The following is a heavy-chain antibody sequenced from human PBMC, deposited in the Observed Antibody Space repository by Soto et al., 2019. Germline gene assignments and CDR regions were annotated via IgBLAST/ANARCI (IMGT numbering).Heavy chain of an antibody. V-gene: IGHV4-34*01. D-gene: IGHD2-15*01. CDR1: GGSFSGYY. J-gene: IGHJ4*02. CDR2: INHSGST. CDR3: ARYCSGGSCYRPSYQFDY. Sequence: SETLSLTCAVYGGSFSGYYWSWIRQPPGKGLEWIGEINHSGSTNYNPSLKSRVTISVDTSKNQFSLKLSSVTAADTAMYYCARYCSGGSCYRPSYQFDYWGQGTLVTVSS.